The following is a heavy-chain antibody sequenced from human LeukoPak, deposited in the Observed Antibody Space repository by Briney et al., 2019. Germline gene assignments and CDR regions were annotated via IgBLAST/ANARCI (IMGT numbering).Heavy chain of an antibody. J-gene: IGHJ6*02. Sequence: SETLSLTCTVSGGSISSGGYYWSWIRQHPGKGLEWIGYIYCSGSTYYNPSLKSRVTISVDTSKNQFSLKLSSVTAADTAVYYCARDHVVVVPAAPAYYYGMDVWGQGTTVTVSS. CDR2: IYCSGST. CDR1: GGSISSGGYY. V-gene: IGHV4-31*03. D-gene: IGHD2-2*01. CDR3: ARDHVVVVPAAPAYYYGMDV.